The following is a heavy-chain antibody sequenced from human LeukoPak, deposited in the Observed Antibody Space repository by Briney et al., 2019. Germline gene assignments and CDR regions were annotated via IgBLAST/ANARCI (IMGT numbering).Heavy chain of an antibody. CDR1: GYTFTSSY. CDR2: INPSSVST. CDR3: ARDIVVVPAATERGFDP. Sequence: ASVKVSCKASGYTFTSSYMHWVRQAPGQGLEWMGIINPSSVSTSYAQKFQGRVTISVDTSKNQFSLKLSSVTAADTAVYYCARDIVVVPAATERGFDPWGQGTLVTVSS. J-gene: IGHJ5*02. D-gene: IGHD2-2*01. V-gene: IGHV1-46*01.